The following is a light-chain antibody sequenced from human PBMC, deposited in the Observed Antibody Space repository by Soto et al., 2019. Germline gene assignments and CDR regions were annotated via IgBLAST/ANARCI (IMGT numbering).Light chain of an antibody. CDR2: DAS. CDR3: QQRSSWPPFT. V-gene: IGKV3-11*01. CDR1: QSVSSY. J-gene: IGKJ3*01. Sequence: EIVLTQSPATLSWSPGERATLSCRASQSVSSYLAWYQQKPGQAPRLLIYDASNRATGIPARFSGSGSGTDFTLTISSLEPEDFAVYYCQQRSSWPPFTFGPGTKVDIK.